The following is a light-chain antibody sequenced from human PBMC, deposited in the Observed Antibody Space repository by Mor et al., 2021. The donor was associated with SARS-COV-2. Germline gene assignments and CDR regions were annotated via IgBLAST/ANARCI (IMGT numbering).Light chain of an antibody. CDR2: DND. CDR3: GTWDSSHVI. V-gene: IGLV1-51*01. J-gene: IGLJ2*01. Sequence: PGTAPKLLIYDNDKRPSGIPDRFSGSKSGTSATLDITGLQTEDEADYYCGTWDSSHVIFGGGTK.